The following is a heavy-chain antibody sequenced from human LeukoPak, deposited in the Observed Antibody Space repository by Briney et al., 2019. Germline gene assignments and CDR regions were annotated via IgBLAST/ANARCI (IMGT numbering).Heavy chain of an antibody. J-gene: IGHJ6*03. Sequence: ASVKVSCKASGGTFSSYAISWVRQASGQGLEWMGGIIPIFGTANYAQKFQGRVTITTDESTSTAYMELSSLRSEDTAVYYCARAVVRGVNPYYYYYYMDVWGKGTTVTVSS. D-gene: IGHD3-10*01. V-gene: IGHV1-69*05. CDR1: GGTFSSYA. CDR2: IIPIFGTA. CDR3: ARAVVRGVNPYYYYYYMDV.